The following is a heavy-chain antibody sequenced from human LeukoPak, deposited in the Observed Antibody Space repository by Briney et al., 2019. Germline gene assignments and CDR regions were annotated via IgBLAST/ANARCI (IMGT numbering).Heavy chain of an antibody. V-gene: IGHV3-7*01. Sequence: GGSLRLSCAASGFTFSSYSMNWVRQAPGKGLEWVANINRDASEKNYVDSVKGRFTISRDNAKNSLYLQMNNLRAEDTAVYYCAPYFPDRGSWGQGTLVTVSS. D-gene: IGHD2/OR15-2a*01. CDR1: GFTFSSYS. J-gene: IGHJ5*02. CDR2: INRDASEK. CDR3: APYFPDRGS.